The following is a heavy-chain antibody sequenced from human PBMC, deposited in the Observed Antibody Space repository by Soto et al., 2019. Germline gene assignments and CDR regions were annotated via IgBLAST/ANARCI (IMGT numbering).Heavy chain of an antibody. CDR3: ARERGGDGYNRFDY. D-gene: IGHD3-16*01. Sequence: GGSLRLSCAASGFTFSSYSMNWVRQAPGKGPEWVSSISSSSSYIYYADSVKGRFTISRDNAKNSLYLQMNSLRAEDTAVYYCARERGGDGYNRFDYWGQGTLVTVSS. CDR2: ISSSSSYI. V-gene: IGHV3-21*01. CDR1: GFTFSSYS. J-gene: IGHJ4*02.